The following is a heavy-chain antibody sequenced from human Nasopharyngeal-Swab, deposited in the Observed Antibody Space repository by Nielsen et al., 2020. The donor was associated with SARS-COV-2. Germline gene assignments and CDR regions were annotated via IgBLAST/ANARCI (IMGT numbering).Heavy chain of an antibody. CDR2: VSAGGDNT. CDR1: GFAFGDYA. D-gene: IGHD3-22*01. Sequence: GGSLRLSCAASGFAFGDYAMSWVRQAPGKGLEWVSSVSAGGDNTYYADSVKGRFTVSRDSYTNTVYLQMNSLRAEDTAVYYCAKDQWTITMIVQFLYWGQGTLVTVSS. J-gene: IGHJ4*02. V-gene: IGHV3-23*01. CDR3: AKDQWTITMIVQFLY.